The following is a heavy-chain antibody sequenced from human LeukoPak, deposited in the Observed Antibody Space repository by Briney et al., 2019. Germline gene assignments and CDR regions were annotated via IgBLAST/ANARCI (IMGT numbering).Heavy chain of an antibody. J-gene: IGHJ6*02. CDR1: GFTVSSNY. CDR2: IYSCGST. CDR3: ARGCSSTSCYPHYYYYGMDV. D-gene: IGHD2-2*01. V-gene: IGHV3-66*03. Sequence: HPGGSLRLSCAASGFTVSSNYMSWVRQAPGKGLEWVSVIYSCGSTYYADSVKGRFTISRDNSKNTLYLQMNSLRAEDTAVYYCARGCSSTSCYPHYYYYGMDVWGQGTTVTVSS.